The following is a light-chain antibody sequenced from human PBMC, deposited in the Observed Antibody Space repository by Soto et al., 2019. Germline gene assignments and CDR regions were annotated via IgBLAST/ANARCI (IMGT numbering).Light chain of an antibody. CDR2: GAS. Sequence: EIVMTQSPATLSVSPGERATLSCRASQSVSSKLAWYQQKPGQAPRLLIYGASTRATGISARFSGSGSGTGFTLTISSLQSEDFAVYYCQQYNDWPRTFGQGTKVDI. V-gene: IGKV3-15*01. J-gene: IGKJ1*01. CDR3: QQYNDWPRT. CDR1: QSVSSK.